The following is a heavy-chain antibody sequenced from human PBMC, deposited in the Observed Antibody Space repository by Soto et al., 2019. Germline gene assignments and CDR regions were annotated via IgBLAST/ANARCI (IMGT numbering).Heavy chain of an antibody. CDR1: GFTFSAYV. J-gene: IGHJ4*02. Sequence: EVQLLESGGGLVQPGGSLRLSCAASGFTFSAYVMCWVRQAPGKGPEWVSAISSNGGRTFYTDSVKGRFTISRDNSKNTLYLQMSGLRVEDSATYYCANDPPIASVGPTLDYGGQGTLVSVSS. D-gene: IGHD6-13*01. CDR2: ISSNGGRT. CDR3: ANDPPIASVGPTLDY. V-gene: IGHV3-23*01.